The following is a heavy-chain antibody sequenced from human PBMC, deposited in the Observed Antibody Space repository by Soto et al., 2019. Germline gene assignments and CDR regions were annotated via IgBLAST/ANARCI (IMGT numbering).Heavy chain of an antibody. Sequence: QVTLKESGPVLVKPTETLTLTCTVSGFSLTNARLGVTWIRQPPGKALEWLAHIFSNDEKSYSTSLKSRLTISKDTSKSQVVLTMTNMDPVDTATYYCARHGRGVGTRPLDYWGQGTLVTVSS. CDR1: GFSLTNARLG. D-gene: IGHD1-26*01. V-gene: IGHV2-26*01. J-gene: IGHJ4*02. CDR2: IFSNDEK. CDR3: ARHGRGVGTRPLDY.